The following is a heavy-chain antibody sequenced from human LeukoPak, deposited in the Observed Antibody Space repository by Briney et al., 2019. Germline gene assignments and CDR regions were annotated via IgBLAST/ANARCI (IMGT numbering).Heavy chain of an antibody. CDR3: ARYKAFMAPTVGYYYGMDV. J-gene: IGHJ6*02. CDR1: GYTFTTYG. D-gene: IGHD1-14*01. V-gene: IGHV1-18*01. Sequence: GASVKVSCKASGYTFTTYGINWVRQAPGQGLEWMGWISAYNGNTIYAQKLQGRVTMTTDTSTSTAYMELRSLRSDDTAVYYCARYKAFMAPTVGYYYGMDVWGQGTTVTVSS. CDR2: ISAYNGNT.